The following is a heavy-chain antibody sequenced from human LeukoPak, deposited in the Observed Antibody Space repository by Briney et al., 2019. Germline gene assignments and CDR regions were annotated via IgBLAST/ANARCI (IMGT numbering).Heavy chain of an antibody. CDR1: GGSISSSNW. V-gene: IGHV4-4*02. J-gene: IGHJ5*02. CDR3: ARGGRGSWIDL. D-gene: IGHD1-26*01. CDR2: IYYSGST. Sequence: PSGTLSLTCAVSGGSISSSNWWSWVRQPPGKGLEWIGYIYYSGSTNYNPSLKSRVTILVDTSKNQFSLRLSSVTAADTAVYYCARGGRGSWIDLWGQGTLVTVSS.